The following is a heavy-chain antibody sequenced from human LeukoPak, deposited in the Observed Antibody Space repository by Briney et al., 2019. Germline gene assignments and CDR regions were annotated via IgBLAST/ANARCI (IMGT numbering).Heavy chain of an antibody. D-gene: IGHD2-21*02. CDR2: IASYGGTT. CDR1: GFTFGNYA. V-gene: IGHV3-23*01. CDR3: AKVVMGTGPRD. Sequence: GSLRLSCAASGFTFGNYAMSWVRQAPGKGLQWVSTIASYGGTTYYADSVKGRLTISRDNFKNAVYLQMNSLRAEDTAVYYCAKVVMGTGPRDWGQGTLVTVSS. J-gene: IGHJ4*02.